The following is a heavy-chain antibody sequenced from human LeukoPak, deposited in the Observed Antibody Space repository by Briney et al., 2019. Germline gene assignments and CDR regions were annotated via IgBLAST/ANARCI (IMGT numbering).Heavy chain of an antibody. CDR3: AKDPGYFDWFDP. Sequence: GSLRLSCAASGFTFSSYAMSWVRQAPGKGLEWVSAISGSGGSTYYADSVKGRFTISRDNSKNTLYLQMNSLRAEDTAVYYCAKDPGYFDWFDPWGQGTLVTVSS. CDR1: GFTFSSYA. V-gene: IGHV3-23*01. CDR2: ISGSGGST. D-gene: IGHD3-9*01. J-gene: IGHJ5*02.